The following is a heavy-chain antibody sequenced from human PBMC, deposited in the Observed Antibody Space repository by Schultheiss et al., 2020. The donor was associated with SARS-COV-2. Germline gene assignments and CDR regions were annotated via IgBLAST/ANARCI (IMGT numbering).Heavy chain of an antibody. J-gene: IGHJ4*02. CDR3: AREGGAGLPVYYFDY. CDR2: ISSSSSYI. Sequence: GGSLRLSCAASGFTFSTYAMHWVRQAPGKGLEWVSSISSSSSYIYYADSVKGRFTISRDNAKNSLYLQMNSLRAEDTAVYYCAREGGAGLPVYYFDYWGQGTLVTVSS. CDR1: GFTFSTYA. D-gene: IGHD3-16*01. V-gene: IGHV3-21*01.